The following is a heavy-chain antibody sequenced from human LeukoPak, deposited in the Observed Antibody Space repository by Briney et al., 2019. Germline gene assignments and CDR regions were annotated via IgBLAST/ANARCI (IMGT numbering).Heavy chain of an antibody. D-gene: IGHD2-2*01. CDR2: IYPGDSDS. V-gene: IGHV5-51*01. CDR3: ARRGRGYCSSTSCFFDS. CDR1: GYTFTSYW. J-gene: IGHJ5*01. Sequence: GESLKISCKGSGYTFTSYWIGWVRQMPGKGLEWMGIIYPGDSDSRYSPSFQGQVTISADKSISTAYLQWSSLKASDTAMYYCARRGRGYCSSTSCFFDSWGQGTLVTVSS.